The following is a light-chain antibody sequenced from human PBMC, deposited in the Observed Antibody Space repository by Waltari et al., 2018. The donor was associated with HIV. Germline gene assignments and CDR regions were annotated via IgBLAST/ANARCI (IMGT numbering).Light chain of an antibody. J-gene: IGLJ3*02. V-gene: IGLV2-8*01. CDR2: ETT. CDR1: SSDVGSSNY. Sequence: QSALTPPPSASGFPGQSVTISCTGTSSDVGSSNYVAWYQQYPGKAPKLLIYETTKRPSGVPDRFSGSKSGNTASLTVSGLQAEDEADYYCSSSAGGDTLVFGGGTKLTVL. CDR3: SSSAGGDTLV.